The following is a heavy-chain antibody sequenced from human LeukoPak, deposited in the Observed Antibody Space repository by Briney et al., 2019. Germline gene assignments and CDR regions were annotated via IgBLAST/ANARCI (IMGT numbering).Heavy chain of an antibody. Sequence: ASVKVSCKASGYTFTSYGIRWVRQAPGQGLEWMGWISAYNGNTNYAQKLQGRVTMTTDTSTSTAYMELRSLRSDDTAVYYCAREEYSSGWYRGGWFDPWGQGTQVTVSS. J-gene: IGHJ5*02. D-gene: IGHD6-19*01. V-gene: IGHV1-18*01. CDR1: GYTFTSYG. CDR3: AREEYSSGWYRGGWFDP. CDR2: ISAYNGNT.